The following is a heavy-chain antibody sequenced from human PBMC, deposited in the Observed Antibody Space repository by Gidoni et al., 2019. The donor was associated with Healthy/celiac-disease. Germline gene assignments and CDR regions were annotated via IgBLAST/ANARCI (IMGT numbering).Heavy chain of an antibody. CDR3: ARQAIVGATLDY. Sequence: RVTISVDTSKNQFSLKLSSVTAADTAVYYCARQAIVGATLDYWGQGTLVTVSS. D-gene: IGHD1-26*01. V-gene: IGHV4-39*01. J-gene: IGHJ4*02.